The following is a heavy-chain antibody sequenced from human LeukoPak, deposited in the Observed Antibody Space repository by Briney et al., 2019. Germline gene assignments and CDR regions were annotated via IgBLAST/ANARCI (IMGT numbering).Heavy chain of an antibody. J-gene: IGHJ4*02. CDR3: ARRSLVTGTTHFDY. Sequence: SETLSLTCTVSGGSISNYYWSWIRQPPGKGLEWIGYIYYSGSTNYNPSLKSRVTISVDTSKNQFSLKLSSVTAADTAVYYCARRSLVTGTTHFDYWGQGTLVTVSS. V-gene: IGHV4-59*08. CDR1: GGSISNYY. CDR2: IYYSGST. D-gene: IGHD1-20*01.